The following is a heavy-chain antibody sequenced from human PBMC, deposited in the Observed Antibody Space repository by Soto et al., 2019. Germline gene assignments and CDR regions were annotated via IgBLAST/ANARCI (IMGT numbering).Heavy chain of an antibody. Sequence: QVQLVPAGSEVKKTWASVTVSCKASGYTFTSYGISWVRQAPGQGIEWMGWISAYNGNTNYAQKLQGRVTMTTDTSTSTAYMELRSLRSADTAVYYCAGGLGASYAVDIWGQGTLVTVSS. J-gene: IGHJ3*02. CDR2: ISAYNGNT. CDR3: AGGLGASYAVDI. D-gene: IGHD1-26*01. CDR1: GYTFTSYG. V-gene: IGHV1-18*01.